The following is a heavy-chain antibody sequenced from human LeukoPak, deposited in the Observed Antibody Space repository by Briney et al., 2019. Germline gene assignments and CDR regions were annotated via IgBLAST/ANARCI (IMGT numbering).Heavy chain of an antibody. J-gene: IGHJ4*02. CDR1: GGSFSGYY. Sequence: SETLSLICAVYGGSFSGYYWSWIRRPPGEGLEWIGEINHSGSTNYNPSLKSRVTISVDTSKNQFSLKLSSVTAADTAVYYCAREHSSSWLKPTQYYFDYWGQGTLVTVSS. CDR2: INHSGST. CDR3: AREHSSSWLKPTQYYFDY. D-gene: IGHD6-13*01. V-gene: IGHV4-34*01.